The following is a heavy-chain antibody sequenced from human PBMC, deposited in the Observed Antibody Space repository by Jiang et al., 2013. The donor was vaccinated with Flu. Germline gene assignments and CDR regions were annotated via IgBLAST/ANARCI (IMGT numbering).Heavy chain of an antibody. CDR3: ARPYNTMVRGVRWNWFDP. D-gene: IGHD3-10*01. Sequence: KPSETLSLTCTVSGGSISSSSYYWGWIRQPPGKGLEWIGSIYYSGSTYYNPSLKSRVTISVDTSKNQFSLKLSSVTAADTAVYYCARPYNTMVRGVRWNWFDPWGQGTLVTVSS. CDR1: GGSISSSSYY. V-gene: IGHV4-39*01. CDR2: IYYSGST. J-gene: IGHJ5*02.